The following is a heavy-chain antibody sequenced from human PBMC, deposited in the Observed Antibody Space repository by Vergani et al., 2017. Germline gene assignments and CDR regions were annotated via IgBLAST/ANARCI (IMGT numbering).Heavy chain of an antibody. CDR2: ISSSSSYI. CDR1: GFTFSSYS. D-gene: IGHD3-22*01. J-gene: IGHJ4*02. V-gene: IGHV3-21*01. CDR3: ASLYDSSGYYPLDY. Sequence: EVQLLESGGGLVQPGGSLRLSCAASGFTFSSYSMNWVRQAPGKGLEWVSSISSSSSYIYYADSVKGRFTISRDNAKNSLYLQMNSLRAEDTAVYYCASLYDSSGYYPLDYWGQGTLVTVSS.